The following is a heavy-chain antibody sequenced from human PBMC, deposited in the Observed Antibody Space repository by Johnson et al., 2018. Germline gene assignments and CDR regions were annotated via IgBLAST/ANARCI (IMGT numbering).Heavy chain of an antibody. Sequence: VQLVESGGGVVQPGRSLRLSCTASGFTFSDYALSWYRQAPGKGLEWVGFIRPKGYGGTTEYAASVEARFIISRDDSKNIAYLQMNSLKTEDTALYYFTRDDYGGKDDAFDIWGQGTMVTVSS. V-gene: IGHV3-49*03. D-gene: IGHD4-23*01. J-gene: IGHJ3*02. CDR2: IRPKGYGGTT. CDR1: GFTFSDYA. CDR3: TRDDYGGKDDAFDI.